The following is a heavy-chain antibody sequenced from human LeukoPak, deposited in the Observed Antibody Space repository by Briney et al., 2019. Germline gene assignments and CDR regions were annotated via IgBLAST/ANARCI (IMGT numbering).Heavy chain of an antibody. J-gene: IGHJ4*02. Sequence: SGPTLVNPTQTLTLTCTFSGFSLSTSGVGVGWIRQPPGKALEWLALIYWDDDKRYSPSLESRLTITKDTSKNQVVLTMTKMGPVDTATYYCAHAGYTTSWWFIDYWGQGTLVTVSS. CDR3: AHAGYTTSWWFIDY. D-gene: IGHD6-13*01. CDR2: IYWDDDK. V-gene: IGHV2-5*02. CDR1: GFSLSTSGVG.